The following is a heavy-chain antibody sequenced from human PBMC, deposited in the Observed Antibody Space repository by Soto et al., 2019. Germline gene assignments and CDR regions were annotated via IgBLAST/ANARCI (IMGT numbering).Heavy chain of an antibody. J-gene: IGHJ4*02. CDR2: ISGSGTST. V-gene: IGHV3-23*01. D-gene: IGHD2-21*01. Sequence: GVLRLSCAASGFTFSSYALNWVRQAPGKGLEGVAEISGSGTSTYYAPSVKGRFIISSDSSKNTLYLRMYSLRAEDTAMYYCAKSLSALFSLGDFKYWGQGALVTVSS. CDR3: AKSLSALFSLGDFKY. CDR1: GFTFSSYA.